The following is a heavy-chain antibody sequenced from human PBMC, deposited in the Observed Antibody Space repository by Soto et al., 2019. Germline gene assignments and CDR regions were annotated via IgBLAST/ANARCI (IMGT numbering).Heavy chain of an antibody. D-gene: IGHD1-26*01. Sequence: QAPLLESGGGVVQPGRSLRLSCAASGRIFGVYGMHWVRQAPGKGLEWVAGIRFDGRNENYADSAKGRFTISRDNSKNMLYLERNSLCVEDKAVYYCARDGVGETVFFGYFDYWGQGALVTVSS. CDR1: GRIFGVYG. V-gene: IGHV3-33*01. CDR2: IRFDGRNE. J-gene: IGHJ4*02. CDR3: ARDGVGETVFFGYFDY.